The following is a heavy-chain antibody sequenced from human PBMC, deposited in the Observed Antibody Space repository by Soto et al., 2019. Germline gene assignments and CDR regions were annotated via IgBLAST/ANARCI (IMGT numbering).Heavy chain of an antibody. Sequence: QVQLQESGPRLVKPSGSLSLTCGVSGGTVASSHWWSWVRQSPGGGLEWIGNVYHTGDTNLNPSLVSRVTISVDKSNNQFSLRLNSLTAADTAVYFCAREIVTAGGNNYFDPWGPGTLVTVSS. CDR1: GGTVASSHW. CDR3: AREIVTAGGNNYFDP. D-gene: IGHD2-21*02. J-gene: IGHJ5*02. CDR2: VYHTGDT. V-gene: IGHV4-4*02.